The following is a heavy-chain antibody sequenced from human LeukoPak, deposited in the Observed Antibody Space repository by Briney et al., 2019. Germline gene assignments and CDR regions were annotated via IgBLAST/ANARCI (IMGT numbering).Heavy chain of an antibody. CDR1: GYTFTSYG. CDR3: ALSGGLWSRSYYYYMDV. CDR2: ISAYNGNT. Sequence: ASVKVSCKASGYTFTSYGISWVRQAPGQGLEWMGWISAYNGNTNYAQKLQGRVTMTTDTSTSTAYMELRSLRSDDTAVYYCALSGGLWSRSYYYYMDVWGKGTTVTVSS. D-gene: IGHD5-18*01. J-gene: IGHJ6*03. V-gene: IGHV1-18*01.